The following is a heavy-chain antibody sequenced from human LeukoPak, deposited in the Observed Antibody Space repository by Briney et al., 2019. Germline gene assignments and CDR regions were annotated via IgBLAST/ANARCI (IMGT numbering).Heavy chain of an antibody. Sequence: SETLSLTCTVSDGSMSPYYWSWIRQSPGKGLEWIAYIFYNGNTKYNPSLWSRVTISIDTSRNQVFLNLNSVTAADTAVYYCAGGYSYWGQGTLVTVSS. D-gene: IGHD5-12*01. CDR2: IFYNGNT. V-gene: IGHV4-59*08. CDR1: DGSMSPYY. J-gene: IGHJ4*02. CDR3: AGGYSY.